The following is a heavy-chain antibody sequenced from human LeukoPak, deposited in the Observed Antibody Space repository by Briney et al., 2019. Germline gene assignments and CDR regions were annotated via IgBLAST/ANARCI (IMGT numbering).Heavy chain of an antibody. CDR1: GFSFTSYW. J-gene: IGHJ4*02. V-gene: IGHV3-74*01. D-gene: IGHD4-17*01. CDR3: ATDLG. CDR2: VDHGGSGT. Sequence: GGSLRLSCAASGFSFTSYWMHWVRQPPGKGRVWVPRVDHGGSGTAYADSVTGRFTISRDNARNTVYLQMNSLRAEDTAVYYCATDLGWGQGTLVTVSS.